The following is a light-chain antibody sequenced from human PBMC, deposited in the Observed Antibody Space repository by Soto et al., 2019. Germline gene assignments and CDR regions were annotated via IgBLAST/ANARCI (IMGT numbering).Light chain of an antibody. CDR1: QSVSSN. V-gene: IGKV3-15*01. Sequence: EIVMTQSPATLSVSPGERATLSCRASQSVSSNLAWYQQIPGQAPRLLIYGASTRATGIPARFSGSGSGTDFTLTISSLQSEDFAVYYCKQYNSWPPFFTFGPGTKVDIK. J-gene: IGKJ3*01. CDR3: KQYNSWPPFFT. CDR2: GAS.